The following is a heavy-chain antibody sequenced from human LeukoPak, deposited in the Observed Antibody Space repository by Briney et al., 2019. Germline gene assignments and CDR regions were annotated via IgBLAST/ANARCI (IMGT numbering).Heavy chain of an antibody. D-gene: IGHD5-24*01. J-gene: IGHJ4*02. CDR3: ARERGRWLQKFDY. Sequence: ASVEVSCKASGYTFTGYYMHWVRQAPGQGLEWMGWINPNSGGTNYAQKFQGRVTMTRDTSISTAYMELSRLRSDDTAVYYCARERGRWLQKFDYWGQGTLVTVSS. V-gene: IGHV1-2*02. CDR2: INPNSGGT. CDR1: GYTFTGYY.